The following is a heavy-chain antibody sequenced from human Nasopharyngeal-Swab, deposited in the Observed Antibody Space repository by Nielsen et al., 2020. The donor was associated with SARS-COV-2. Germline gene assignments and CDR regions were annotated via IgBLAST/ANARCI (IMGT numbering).Heavy chain of an antibody. V-gene: IGHV3-30-3*01. CDR2: ISYDGSNK. J-gene: IGHJ4*02. Sequence: GESLKISCAASGFTFSSYAMHWVRQAPGKGLEWVAVISYDGSNKYYADSMKGRFTISRDNSKNTLYLQMNSLRAEDTAVYYCARDLSFGEIFDYWGQGTLVTVSS. D-gene: IGHD3-10*01. CDR3: ARDLSFGEIFDY. CDR1: GFTFSSYA.